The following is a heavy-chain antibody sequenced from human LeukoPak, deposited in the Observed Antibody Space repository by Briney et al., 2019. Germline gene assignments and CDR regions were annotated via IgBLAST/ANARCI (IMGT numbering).Heavy chain of an antibody. CDR1: GYTFTGYY. CDR2: INPNSGGT. J-gene: IGHJ4*02. CDR3: ARAATGWLQPDFDY. D-gene: IGHD5-24*01. V-gene: IGHV1-2*02. Sequence: ASVKVSCKASGYTFTGYYMHWVRQPPGQGLEWVGWINPNSGGTNYAQKFQGRVTMTRDTSISTAYMELSRLRSDDTAVYDCARAATGWLQPDFDYWGRGTLDTVSS.